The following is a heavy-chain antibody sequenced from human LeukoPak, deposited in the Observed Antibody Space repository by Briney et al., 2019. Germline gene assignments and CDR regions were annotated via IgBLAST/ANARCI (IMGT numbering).Heavy chain of an antibody. Sequence: SETLSLTCTVSGGSISSFYWSWIRQPPGKGLEWIGYINYTGSTNYNPSLKSRLTISVDTSKNQFSLKLSSMTAADTAVYYCARGPPRLGLVQDFDNWGQGTMVTVSS. V-gene: IGHV4-59*01. CDR3: ARGPPRLGLVQDFDN. CDR2: INYTGST. CDR1: GGSISSFY. J-gene: IGHJ3*02. D-gene: IGHD7-27*01.